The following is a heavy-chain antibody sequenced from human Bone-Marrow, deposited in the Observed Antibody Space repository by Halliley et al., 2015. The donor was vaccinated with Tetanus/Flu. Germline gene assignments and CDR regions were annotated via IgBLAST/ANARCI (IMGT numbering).Heavy chain of an antibody. J-gene: IGHJ4*02. CDR2: IKPDGSDQ. D-gene: IGHD2-8*02. Sequence: WVATIKPDGSDQYYVESVKGPFIISRDNAKSSLYLQMNSLRADDTAPYYCVRQSTAWRNPFEYWGQGTLATVSS. V-gene: IGHV3-7*03. CDR3: VRQSTAWRNPFEY.